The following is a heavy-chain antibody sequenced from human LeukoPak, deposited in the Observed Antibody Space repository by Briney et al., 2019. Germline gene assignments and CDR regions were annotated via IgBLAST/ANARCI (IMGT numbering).Heavy chain of an antibody. V-gene: IGHV3-48*04. CDR1: GFTFTIYS. CDR2: ISSSSSTI. J-gene: IGHJ4*02. Sequence: GGSLRLSCAASGFTFTIYSMHWVRQAPGKGLEWISYISSSSSTIYYADSVKGRFTISRDNAKNSLYLQMNSLRAEDTAVYYCARGEYGSGSYHIDYWGQGTLVTVSS. CDR3: ARGEYGSGSYHIDY. D-gene: IGHD3-10*01.